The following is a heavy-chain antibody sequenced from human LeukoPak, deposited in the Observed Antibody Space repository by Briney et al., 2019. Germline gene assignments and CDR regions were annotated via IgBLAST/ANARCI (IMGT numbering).Heavy chain of an antibody. Sequence: ASVKVSCKASGYTFTGYYMHWVRQAPEQGLEWMGRINPNSGGTNYAQKFQGRVTMTRDTSISTAYMELSRLRSDDTAVYYCARGVSIAARREYNWFDPWGQGTLVTVSS. CDR3: ARGVSIAARREYNWFDP. V-gene: IGHV1-2*06. J-gene: IGHJ5*02. D-gene: IGHD6-6*01. CDR1: GYTFTGYY. CDR2: INPNSGGT.